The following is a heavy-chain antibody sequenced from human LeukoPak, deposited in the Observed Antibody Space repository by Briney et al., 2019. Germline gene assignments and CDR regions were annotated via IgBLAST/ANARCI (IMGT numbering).Heavy chain of an antibody. V-gene: IGHV3-7*04. CDR3: ARDSTNYYDSSGYWD. J-gene: IGHJ4*02. D-gene: IGHD3-22*01. CDR2: IKQDGSEK. Sequence: GGSLGLSCAASGFTFSSYWMTWVRQAPGKGLEWVANIKQDGSEKYYVDSVKGRFTISRDNAKNSLYLQMNSLRAEDTAVYYCARDSTNYYDSSGYWDWGQGTLVTVSS. CDR1: GFTFSSYW.